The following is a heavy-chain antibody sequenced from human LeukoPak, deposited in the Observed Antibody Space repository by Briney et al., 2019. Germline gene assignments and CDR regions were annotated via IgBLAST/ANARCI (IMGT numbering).Heavy chain of an antibody. CDR3: AREGYCSSTSCYDETGNWFDP. CDR2: INPNSGGT. J-gene: IGHJ5*02. D-gene: IGHD2-2*01. Sequence: ASVKVSCKASGYTFTGYYMHWVRQAPGQGLEWMGWINPNSGGTNYAQKFQGRVTMTRDTSISTAYMELSRLGSDDTAVYYCAREGYCSSTSCYDETGNWFDPWGQGTLVTVSS. CDR1: GYTFTGYY. V-gene: IGHV1-2*02.